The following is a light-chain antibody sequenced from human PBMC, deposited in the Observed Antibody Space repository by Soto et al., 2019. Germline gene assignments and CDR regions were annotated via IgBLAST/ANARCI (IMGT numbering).Light chain of an antibody. Sequence: QSVLTQPPSVSAAPGQKVTISCSGSSSNIGNNYVFWYQQLPGTAPKLLIYDNDKRPSGIPDRFSGSKSGTSATLGITGIQTGDEADYYCATWDRSLSVGVFGGGTKLTVL. CDR2: DND. CDR3: ATWDRSLSVGV. V-gene: IGLV1-51*01. CDR1: SSNIGNNY. J-gene: IGLJ2*01.